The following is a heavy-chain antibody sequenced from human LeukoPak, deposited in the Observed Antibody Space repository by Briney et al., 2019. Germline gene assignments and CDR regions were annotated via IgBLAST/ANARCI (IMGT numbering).Heavy chain of an antibody. V-gene: IGHV3-23*01. D-gene: IGHD3-22*01. CDR1: GFAFSSYA. Sequence: GGSLRLSCAASGFAFSSYAMSWVRQAPGKGLEWVSSISGSGGSTYYADSVKGRFTISRDNSKNTLYVQMDSLRAEDTAVYYCAKDQYYYDSSGYYYVDAFDIWGQGTMVTVSS. CDR2: ISGSGGST. CDR3: AKDQYYYDSSGYYYVDAFDI. J-gene: IGHJ3*02.